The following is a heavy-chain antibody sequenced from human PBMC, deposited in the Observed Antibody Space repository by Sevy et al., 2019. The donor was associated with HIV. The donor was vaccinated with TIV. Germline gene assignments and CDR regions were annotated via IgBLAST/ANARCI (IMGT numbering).Heavy chain of an antibody. J-gene: IGHJ4*02. CDR3: AREGGNYGRRYYYDY. CDR1: GDSVSSNSAA. Sequence: SQTLSLTCAISGDSVSSNSAAWNWIRQSPSRGLEWLGRTYYRSKWYNDYAVSVKSRITIDPDTSKNQFSLHLNSVTPEDTAVYYCAREGGNYGRRYYYDYWGQGTLVTVSS. V-gene: IGHV6-1*01. D-gene: IGHD4-17*01. CDR2: TYYRSKWYN.